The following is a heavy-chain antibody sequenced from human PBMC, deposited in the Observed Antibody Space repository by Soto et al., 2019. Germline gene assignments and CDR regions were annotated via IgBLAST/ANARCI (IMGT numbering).Heavy chain of an antibody. CDR3: ATRLGPTVTTIVYYGMNV. Sequence: QVQLVQSGAEVKKPGSSVKVSCKASGGTFSSYAISWVRQAPGQGLEWMGGIIPIFGTANYAQKFHGRVTITADESTSTAYMELSSLRSEDTAVYYCATRLGPTVTTIVYYGMNVWGQGTTVTLSS. CDR1: GGTFSSYA. D-gene: IGHD4-17*01. V-gene: IGHV1-69*01. J-gene: IGHJ6*02. CDR2: IIPIFGTA.